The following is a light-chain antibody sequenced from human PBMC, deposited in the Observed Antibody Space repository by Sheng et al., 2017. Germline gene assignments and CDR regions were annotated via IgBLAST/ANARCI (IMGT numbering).Light chain of an antibody. CDR2: EDI. Sequence: QSALTQPRLRRLGLLDSRSPSPALEPAVMLGAVTLSPGSNEHPGKVPKLIIYEDIKRPSGISYRFSGSKSGSTASLTISGLQAEDEADYYCWSFAPSQTRFFGGGTRLTVL. V-gene: IGLV2-23*01. CDR3: WSFAPSQTRF. CDR1: AVMLGAVT. J-gene: IGLJ2*01.